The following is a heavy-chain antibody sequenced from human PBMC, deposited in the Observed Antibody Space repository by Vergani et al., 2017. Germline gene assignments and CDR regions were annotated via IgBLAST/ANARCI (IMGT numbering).Heavy chain of an antibody. CDR2: IYYSGST. V-gene: IGHV4-59*01. J-gene: IGHJ5*02. CDR3: ARDLRWFDP. CDR1: GCSISSYY. Sequence: QVQLQESGPGLVKPSETLSLTCTVSGCSISSYYWSWIRQPPGKGLEWIGYIYYSGSTNYNPSLKSRVTISVDTSKNKFSLKLSSVTAADTAVYYCARDLRWFDPWGQGTLVTVSS.